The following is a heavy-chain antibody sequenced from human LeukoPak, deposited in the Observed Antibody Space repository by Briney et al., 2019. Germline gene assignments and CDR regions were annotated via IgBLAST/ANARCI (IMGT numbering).Heavy chain of an antibody. D-gene: IGHD2-2*01. CDR1: GYTFTSYG. V-gene: IGHV1-18*01. J-gene: IGHJ4*02. CDR3: ARVWGYCGNTNCYQSFDY. Sequence: GASVKVSCKASGYTFTSYGISWVRQAPGQGLEWMGGITPYNGHTNYAQKIQGRVTMTTDTSTSTAYMDLRSLRSDDTAVYYCARVWGYCGNTNCYQSFDYWGQGTLVTASS. CDR2: ITPYNGHT.